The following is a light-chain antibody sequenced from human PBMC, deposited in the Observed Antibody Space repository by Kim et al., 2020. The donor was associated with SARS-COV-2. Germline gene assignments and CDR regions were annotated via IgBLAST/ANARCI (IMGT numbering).Light chain of an antibody. CDR1: QSVKNN. J-gene: IGKJ4*01. CDR3: QQYNDWPLLT. V-gene: IGKV3-15*01. CDR2: GAS. Sequence: SPGERVNLSCRARQSVKNNLAWYQQRPGQAPRLLIYGASTRATDISARFSGSGSGTEFTLTIRSLQSEDLAVYYCQQYNDWPLLTFGGGTKVDIK.